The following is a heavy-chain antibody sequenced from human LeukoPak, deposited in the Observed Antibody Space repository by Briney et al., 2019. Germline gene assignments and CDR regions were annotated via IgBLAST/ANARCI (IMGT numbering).Heavy chain of an antibody. CDR3: ARDRRSGRATKYFDY. J-gene: IGHJ4*02. D-gene: IGHD2-15*01. CDR1: GGSISSSNW. V-gene: IGHV4-4*02. Sequence: SGTLSLTCAVSGGSISSSNWWSWVRQPPGKGLEWIGEIYHSGSTIYNPSLKSRVTISVDKSKNQFSLKLSSVTAADTAVYYCARDRRSGRATKYFDYWGQGTLVTVSS. CDR2: IYHSGST.